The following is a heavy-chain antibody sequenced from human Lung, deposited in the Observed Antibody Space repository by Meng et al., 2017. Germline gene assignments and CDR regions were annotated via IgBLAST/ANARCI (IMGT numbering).Heavy chain of an antibody. J-gene: IGHJ4*02. CDR1: GYTFTTYG. D-gene: IGHD6-13*01. CDR3: ARDEDISAAGKLFGDY. Sequence: QFRLVQSGAEVKKPGASVKVSCKASGYTFTTYGFSWVRQAPGQGLEWMGRIDPMSGDTHYAQRFQGRVTMTGDTSISTAYMELSGLRSDDTAMYYCARDEDISAAGKLFGDYWGQGTLVTVSS. CDR2: IDPMSGDT. V-gene: IGHV1-2*06.